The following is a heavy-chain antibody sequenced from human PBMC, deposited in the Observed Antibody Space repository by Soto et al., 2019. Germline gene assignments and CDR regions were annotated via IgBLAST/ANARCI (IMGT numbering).Heavy chain of an antibody. CDR2: MNPYSGNS. D-gene: IGHD2-21*01. CDR1: GYTFTNYD. CDR3: ARSVVERRGRRIDP. V-gene: IGHV1-8*01. Sequence: QVQLVQSGAEVKKPGASVTVSCKASGYTFTNYDIHWVRQVPGQGLEWMGWMNPYSGNSGYAPKFQGRVTMTRNTSMSTAYMDLSSLRSDGTAVYYCARSVVERRGRRIDPWGQGSLVTVSS. J-gene: IGHJ5*02.